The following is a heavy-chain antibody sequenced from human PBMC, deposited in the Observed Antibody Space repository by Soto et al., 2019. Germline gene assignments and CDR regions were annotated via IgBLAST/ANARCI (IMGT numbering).Heavy chain of an antibody. V-gene: IGHV3-33*01. D-gene: IGHD1-26*01. Sequence: GGSLRVSCVSSVFTFNYYGIHCVRHSPGKGLERVAVIWYDGTKKDYVDSVQGRFTVSRDNSRNTVHLQMNSLRADDTAIYYCARDGSSTHMYYGLDGLGHGTVVNVSS. CDR1: VFTFNYYG. CDR2: IWYDGTKK. J-gene: IGHJ6*01. CDR3: ARDGSSTHMYYGLDG.